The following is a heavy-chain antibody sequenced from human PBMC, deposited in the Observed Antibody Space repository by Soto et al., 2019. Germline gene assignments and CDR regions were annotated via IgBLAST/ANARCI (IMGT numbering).Heavy chain of an antibody. V-gene: IGHV1-69*06. CDR1: GGTFSSYA. J-gene: IGHJ4*02. CDR3: ARRRSLTARDPYDY. D-gene: IGHD6-25*01. Sequence: QVQLVQSGAEVKKPGSSVKVSCKASGGTFSSYAISWVRQAPGQGLEWMGGIIPIFGTANYPQKFKGRVMITADKATSTAKMERSSLGSEDRDVYYCARRRSLTARDPYDYWAKEPLATAS. CDR2: IIPIFGTA.